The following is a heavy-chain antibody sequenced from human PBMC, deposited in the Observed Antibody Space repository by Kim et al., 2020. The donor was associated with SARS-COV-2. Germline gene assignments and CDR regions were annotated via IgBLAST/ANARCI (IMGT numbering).Heavy chain of an antibody. D-gene: IGHD3-10*01. J-gene: IGHJ6*02. CDR3: ARGTWFGELGSMDV. Sequence: SETLSLTCSVSGVFITSPHYYWAWIRRSPGKGLEWVGGIYFSGSTYYTPSLRSRVSISVDTSKNQFSLNLNSVTAADTAVYYCARGTWFGELGSMDVWGQGTTVTVSS. CDR2: IYFSGST. CDR1: GVFITSPHYY. V-gene: IGHV4-39*07.